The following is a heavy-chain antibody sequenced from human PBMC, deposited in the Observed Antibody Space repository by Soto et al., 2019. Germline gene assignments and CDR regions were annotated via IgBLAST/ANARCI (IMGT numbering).Heavy chain of an antibody. V-gene: IGHV3-74*01. CDR3: ARVWSGVDY. CDR2: INSDGSST. CDR1: GFTFSSYW. D-gene: IGHD3-3*01. Sequence: EVQLVESGGGVVQPGASLTLSCAASGFTFSSYWMHWVRRAPGKGLVWVSRINSDGSSTNYADSVKGRFTISRDNAKNTLYLLMTSLSAEDTALYYCARVWSGVDYWGQGTLVTVSS. J-gene: IGHJ4*02.